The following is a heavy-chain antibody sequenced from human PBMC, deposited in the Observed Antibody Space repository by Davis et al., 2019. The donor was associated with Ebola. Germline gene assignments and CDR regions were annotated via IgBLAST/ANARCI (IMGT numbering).Heavy chain of an antibody. Sequence: GESLKISCKASGYSFNTYWIGWVRQMPGKGLEWMGIIYPGDSDIRYSPSFKGQVTISADKSTSTAYLQWSSLKASDAAIYYCARHTGVASLTSADYWGQGTLVTVSS. D-gene: IGHD7-27*01. V-gene: IGHV5-51*01. J-gene: IGHJ4*02. CDR1: GYSFNTYW. CDR3: ARHTGVASLTSADY. CDR2: IYPGDSDI.